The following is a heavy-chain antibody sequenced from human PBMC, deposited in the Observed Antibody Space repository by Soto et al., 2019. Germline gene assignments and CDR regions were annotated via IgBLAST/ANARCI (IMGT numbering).Heavy chain of an antibody. CDR2: IYSGGST. J-gene: IGHJ6*02. Sequence: EVQLVESGGGLVQPGGSLRLSCAASGFTVSSNYMSWVRQAPGKGLEWVSVIYSGGSTYYADSVKGRFTISRDNSKNTLFLQTNSVRVEDTAVYYCARGSSSWSTYYYYGMDVWGQGTTVTVSS. D-gene: IGHD6-13*01. CDR3: ARGSSSWSTYYYYGMDV. V-gene: IGHV3-66*01. CDR1: GFTVSSNY.